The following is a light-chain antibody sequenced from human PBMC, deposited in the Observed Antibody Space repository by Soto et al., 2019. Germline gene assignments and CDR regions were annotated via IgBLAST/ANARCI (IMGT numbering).Light chain of an antibody. CDR1: QSVLYRSNNQNY. J-gene: IGKJ2*01. Sequence: DIVMTQSPDSLAVSLGERATINCKSSQSVLYRSNNQNYLAWYQQKPGQPPKLLIYWASTRESWVPDRFSGSGSGTDFTLTISSLQAEDVAVYCCQQYYSTPLTFGQGTKLEIK. CDR2: WAS. V-gene: IGKV4-1*01. CDR3: QQYYSTPLT.